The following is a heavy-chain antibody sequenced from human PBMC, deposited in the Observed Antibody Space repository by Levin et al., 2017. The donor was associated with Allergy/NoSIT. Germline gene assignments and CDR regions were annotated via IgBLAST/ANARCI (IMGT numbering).Heavy chain of an antibody. CDR3: ARLYSGYDLTPPFDY. CDR1: GYSFTSYW. V-gene: IGHV5-51*01. Sequence: ASVKVSCKGSGYSFTSYWIGWVRQMPGKGLEWMGIIYPGDSDTRYSPSFQGQVTISADKSISTAYLQWSSLKASDTAMYYCARLYSGYDLTPPFDYWGQGTLVTVSS. J-gene: IGHJ4*02. D-gene: IGHD5-12*01. CDR2: IYPGDSDT.